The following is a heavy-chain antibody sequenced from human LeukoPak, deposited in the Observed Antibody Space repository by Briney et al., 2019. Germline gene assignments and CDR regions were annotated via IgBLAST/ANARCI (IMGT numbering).Heavy chain of an antibody. D-gene: IGHD3-10*01. CDR2: IYPGDSDT. V-gene: IGHV5-51*01. CDR1: GYSFTSYW. CDR3: ARPMYYYGSRSYSTDY. J-gene: IGHJ4*02. Sequence: GESLKISCKGSGYSFTSYWIGWVRQMPGKGLEWMGIIYPGDSDTRYSPSFQGQVTISADKSISTAYLQWSSLKASDTAMYYCARPMYYYGSRSYSTDYWGQGTLVTVSS.